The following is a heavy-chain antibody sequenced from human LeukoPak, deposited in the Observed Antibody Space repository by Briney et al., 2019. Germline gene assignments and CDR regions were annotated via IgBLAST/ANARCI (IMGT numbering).Heavy chain of an antibody. J-gene: IGHJ4*02. CDR1: GGSISSSTYY. Sequence: SETLSLTCTVSGGSISSSTYYWGWIRQSPGKGLEWIGSVHYSGGSYYNPSLKSRVTISLNTSKNQFSLKLSSVTAADTAVYYCARGDDFWSGYYTGIGYWGQGTLVTVSS. V-gene: IGHV4-39*07. CDR3: ARGDDFWSGYYTGIGY. CDR2: VHYSGGS. D-gene: IGHD3-3*01.